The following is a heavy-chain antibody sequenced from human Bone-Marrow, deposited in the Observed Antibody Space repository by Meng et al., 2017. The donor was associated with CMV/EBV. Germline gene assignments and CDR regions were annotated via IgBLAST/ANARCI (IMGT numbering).Heavy chain of an antibody. J-gene: IGHJ4*02. D-gene: IGHD6-13*01. V-gene: IGHV4-34*01. CDR2: INHSGSS. CDR3: TRGGRMYSTSWLPFDY. CDR1: GGSFTAYY. Sequence: SETLSLTCAVSGGSFTAYYWTWIRQPPGKGLECIGEINHSGSSNYNPSLRSRVTISVDTSKKQFFLKLTSVTDADTAMYYCTRGGRMYSTSWLPFDYWGQGTLVTVSS.